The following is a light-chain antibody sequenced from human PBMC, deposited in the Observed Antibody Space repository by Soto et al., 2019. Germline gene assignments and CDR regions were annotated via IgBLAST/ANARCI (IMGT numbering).Light chain of an antibody. CDR2: EIN. CDR1: SSDVGGYNY. CDR3: SPYRNGSPLYV. J-gene: IGLJ1*01. V-gene: IGLV2-14*01. Sequence: QSVLTQPASVSGSPGQSITISCTGTSSDVGGYNYVSWYQQHPGKAPKLMIYEINNRPSGVSNRFSGSKSGNTASLTISGLQAEDEADYHCSPYRNGSPLYVFGTGTKVTVL.